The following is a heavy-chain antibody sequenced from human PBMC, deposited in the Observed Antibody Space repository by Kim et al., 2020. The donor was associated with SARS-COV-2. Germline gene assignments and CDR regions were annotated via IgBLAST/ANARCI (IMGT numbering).Heavy chain of an antibody. CDR3: AKGGDTAMARTRYYFDY. J-gene: IGHJ4*02. V-gene: IGHV3-33*06. D-gene: IGHD5-18*01. CDR1: GFTFSNYG. Sequence: GGSLRLSCAASGFTFSNYGIHWVRQAPGKGLEWVAVIWYDGSIKYYADSVKGRFSISRDNSKNTLYLQINSLRAEDTAVYYCAKGGDTAMARTRYYFDYWGQGTLVTVSS. CDR2: IWYDGSIK.